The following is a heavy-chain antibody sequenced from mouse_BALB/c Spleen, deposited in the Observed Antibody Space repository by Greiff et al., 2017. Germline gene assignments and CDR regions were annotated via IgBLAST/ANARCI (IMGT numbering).Heavy chain of an antibody. CDR1: GFTFSDYY. D-gene: IGHD1-1*01. J-gene: IGHJ4*01. Sequence: EVHLVESGGGLVKPGGSLKLSCAASGFTFSDYYMYWVRQTPEKRLEWVATISDGGSYTYYPDSVKGRFTISRDNAKNNLYLQMSSLKSEDTAMYYCASSLITTYAMDDWGQGTSVTVSS. V-gene: IGHV5-4*02. CDR2: ISDGGSYT. CDR3: ASSLITTYAMDD.